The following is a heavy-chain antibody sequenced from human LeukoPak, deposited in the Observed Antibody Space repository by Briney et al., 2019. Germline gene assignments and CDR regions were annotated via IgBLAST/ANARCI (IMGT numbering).Heavy chain of an antibody. CDR2: ISPNSGGT. CDR3: ARDAYGSGSYYY. V-gene: IGHV1-2*02. CDR1: GYTFTGYY. Sequence: ASVKVSCKASGYTFTGYYMHWVRQAPGQGLEWMGWISPNSGGTNYAQTFQGRVTMPRHTSISTAYMALSRLRSDDTAVYYCARDAYGSGSYYYWGQGTLVTVSS. D-gene: IGHD3-10*01. J-gene: IGHJ4*02.